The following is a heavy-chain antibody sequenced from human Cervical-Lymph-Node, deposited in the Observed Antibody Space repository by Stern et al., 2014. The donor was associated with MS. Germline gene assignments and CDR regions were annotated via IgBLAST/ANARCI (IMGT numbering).Heavy chain of an antibody. Sequence: QVQLQESGPGLAKPSETLSLTCAVSGASGASISNYYLSWIRQSPGKGLEWIGYLSYDGRTKSNPSLESRVTMSVDTSTNQFSLKLSSVTTADTAVYYCASVAGGTGWYFDLWGRGTLVTVSS. D-gene: IGHD1-1*01. V-gene: IGHV4-61*01. J-gene: IGHJ2*01. CDR3: ASVAGGTGWYFDL. CDR1: GASGASISNYY. CDR2: LSYDGRT.